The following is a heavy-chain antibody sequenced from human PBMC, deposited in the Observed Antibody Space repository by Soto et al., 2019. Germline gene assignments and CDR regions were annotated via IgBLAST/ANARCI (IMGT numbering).Heavy chain of an antibody. CDR3: AREAYCSSTSCYKWTTLHDGFDI. CDR2: IYYSGST. J-gene: IGHJ3*02. V-gene: IGHV4-31*03. Sequence: SGSLTLTCTVSGGSISIGGYYLSWIRQHQGKGLEWIGYIYYSGSTYYNPSLKSRVTISVDTSKNQFSLKLSSVTAADTAVYYCAREAYCSSTSCYKWTTLHDGFDIWGQGRRVTVSS. CDR1: GGSISIGGYY. D-gene: IGHD2-2*02.